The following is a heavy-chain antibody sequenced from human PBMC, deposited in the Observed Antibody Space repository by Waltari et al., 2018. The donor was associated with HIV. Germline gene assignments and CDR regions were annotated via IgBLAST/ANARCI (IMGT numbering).Heavy chain of an antibody. D-gene: IGHD3-22*01. Sequence: QVQLVDSGGGVVQPGRSLRLSCAASGITFSSYAMHWVRQAPGKGLERVALITNDGSSTYYADSVKGRFTISSDNSKNTLFLQMNGLRAEYTAVYYCARGADRNYFDISGFDYWGQGTLVTVSS. J-gene: IGHJ4*02. CDR3: ARGADRNYFDISGFDY. V-gene: IGHV3-30*14. CDR2: ITNDGSST. CDR1: GITFSSYA.